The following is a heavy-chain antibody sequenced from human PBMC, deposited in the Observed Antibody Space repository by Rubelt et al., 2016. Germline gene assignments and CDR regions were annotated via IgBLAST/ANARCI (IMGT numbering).Heavy chain of an antibody. J-gene: IGHJ4*02. CDR3: ARENAAHSSGYSFIDY. Sequence: EVQLVESGGGLVQPGRSLRLSCAASGFSFDDYGMHWVRQAPGKGLEWVSYLSGSGTTIYYADSVKGRFTISRDSAKNSLYLQMNSLRAEDTAVYFCARENAAHSSGYSFIDYGGQGTLVTVSS. CDR2: LSGSGTTI. V-gene: IGHV3-48*03. D-gene: IGHD3-22*01. CDR1: GFSFDDYG.